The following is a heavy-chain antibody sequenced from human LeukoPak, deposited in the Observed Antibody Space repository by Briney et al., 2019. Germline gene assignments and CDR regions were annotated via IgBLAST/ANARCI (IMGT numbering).Heavy chain of an antibody. V-gene: IGHV4-59*12. J-gene: IGHJ6*02. Sequence: SETLSLTCTVSGGSISSYYWSWIRQPPGKGLEWIGYIYYSGSTYYNPSLKSRVTISVDRSKNQFSLKLSSVTAADTAVYYCARGKGGPNYSNYVFHYYYGMDVWGQGTTVTVSS. CDR3: ARGKGGPNYSNYVFHYYYGMDV. CDR1: GGSISSYY. CDR2: IYYSGST. D-gene: IGHD4-11*01.